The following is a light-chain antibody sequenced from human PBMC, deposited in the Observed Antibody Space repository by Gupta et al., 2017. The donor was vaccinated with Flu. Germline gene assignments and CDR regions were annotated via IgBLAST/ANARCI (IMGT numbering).Light chain of an antibody. J-gene: IGKJ2*01. V-gene: IGKV1-33*01. Sequence: PSSLSASVGDRVTITCQASQDISNYLNWYQQKPGKAPKLLIYDASNLETGVPSRFSGSGSGTDFTFTISSLQPEDIATYYCQQYDNLPYTFGQGTKLEIK. CDR2: DAS. CDR3: QQYDNLPYT. CDR1: QDISNY.